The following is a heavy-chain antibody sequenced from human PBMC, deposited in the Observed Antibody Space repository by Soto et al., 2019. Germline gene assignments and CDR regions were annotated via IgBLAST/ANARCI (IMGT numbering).Heavy chain of an antibody. Sequence: QVQLQESGPGLVKPSQTLSLTCSVSGASTVSHYHWTWIRQPPGKGLEWMGYIFNSGTTFYNPSLTSRLSITMDTSGNHFSLELRSVTAADTAVYYCALALGPTTGLDYRGHGTLVTVSS. CDR3: ALALGPTTGLDY. J-gene: IGHJ4*01. V-gene: IGHV4-31*02. CDR2: IFNSGTT. CDR1: GASTVSHYH. D-gene: IGHD1-26*01.